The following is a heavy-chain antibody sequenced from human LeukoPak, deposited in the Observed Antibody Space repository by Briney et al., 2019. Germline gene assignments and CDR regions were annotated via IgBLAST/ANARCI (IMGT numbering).Heavy chain of an antibody. CDR1: GYTFTTYS. D-gene: IGHD3/OR15-3a*01. CDR2: INPDGGGT. J-gene: IGHJ5*02. V-gene: IGHV1-2*02. CDR3: ARDLRQQLILGWLDP. Sequence: PSGKVSCKASGYTFTTYSIHWVRQPPGQALEWMGWINPDGGGTSYARNFQGRVTMTRDTSITTAYMELSSLTFDDTAVYYCARDLRQQLILGWLDPWGQGTLVTVS.